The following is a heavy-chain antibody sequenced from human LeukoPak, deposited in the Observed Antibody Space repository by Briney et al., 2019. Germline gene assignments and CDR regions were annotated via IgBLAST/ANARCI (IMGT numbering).Heavy chain of an antibody. J-gene: IGHJ4*02. CDR3: ARRESIALAGLNDSPIDY. CDR1: GGSFNGYY. V-gene: IGHV4-34*01. Sequence: PSETLSLTCAVYGGSFNGYYWSWIRQPPGKGLEWIGEINHSGSNNYNPSLKSRVTISVDTSKNQFSVKLSSVTAADTAVYYCARRESIALAGLNDSPIDYWGQGTLVTVSS. D-gene: IGHD6-19*01. CDR2: INHSGSN.